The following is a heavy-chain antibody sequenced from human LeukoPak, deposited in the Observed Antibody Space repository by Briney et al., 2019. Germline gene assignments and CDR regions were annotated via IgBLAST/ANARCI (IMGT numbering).Heavy chain of an antibody. Sequence: GGSLRLSCAASGFTFSSYAMSWVRQAPGKGLEWVSAISGSGGSTYYADSVKGRFTISRDNSKNTLYLQMNSLRAEDTAVYYCAKPPASGIVVVPAATRDYWGQGTLVTVSS. CDR1: GFTFSSYA. J-gene: IGHJ4*02. CDR2: ISGSGGST. D-gene: IGHD2-2*01. V-gene: IGHV3-23*01. CDR3: AKPPASGIVVVPAATRDY.